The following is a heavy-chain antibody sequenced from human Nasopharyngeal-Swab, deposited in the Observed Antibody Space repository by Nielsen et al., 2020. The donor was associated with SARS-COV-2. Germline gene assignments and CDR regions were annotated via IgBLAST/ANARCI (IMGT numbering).Heavy chain of an antibody. V-gene: IGHV3-23*01. Sequence: GESLKISCAASGFTFSNAWMSWVRQAPGKGLEWVSAISGSGGSTYYADSVKGRFTISRDNSKNTLYLQMNSLRAEDTAVYYCAKDRTPGIVGGRGFDYWGQGTLVTVSS. D-gene: IGHD1-26*01. CDR3: AKDRTPGIVGGRGFDY. CDR1: GFTFSNAW. CDR2: ISGSGGST. J-gene: IGHJ4*02.